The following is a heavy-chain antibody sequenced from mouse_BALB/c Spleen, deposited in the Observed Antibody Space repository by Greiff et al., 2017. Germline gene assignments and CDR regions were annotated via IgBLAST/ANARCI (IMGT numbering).Heavy chain of an antibody. CDR3: ARDPGDYYYYFDY. D-gene: IGHD1-1*01. J-gene: IGHJ2*01. V-gene: IGHV2-9*02. Sequence: VQLVESGPGLVAPSQSLSITCTVSGFSLTSYGVHWVRQPPGKGLEWLGVIWAGGSTNYNSALMSRLSISKDNSKSQVFLKMNSLQTDDTAMYYCARDPGDYYYYFDYWGQGTTLTVSS. CDR2: IWAGGST. CDR1: GFSLTSYG.